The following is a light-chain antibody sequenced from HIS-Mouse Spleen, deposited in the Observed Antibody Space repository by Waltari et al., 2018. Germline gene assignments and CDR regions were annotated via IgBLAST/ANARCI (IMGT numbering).Light chain of an antibody. J-gene: IGLJ3*02. CDR1: KIGSKS. Sequence: SYVLTQPPSVSVAPGKTARITWGGNKIGSKSGHWYQQKPGQAPVLVVYDDSDRPSGIPERFSGSNSGNTATLTISRVEAGDEADYYCQVWDSSSDHRVFGGGTKLTVL. CDR3: QVWDSSSDHRV. V-gene: IGLV3-21*03. CDR2: DDS.